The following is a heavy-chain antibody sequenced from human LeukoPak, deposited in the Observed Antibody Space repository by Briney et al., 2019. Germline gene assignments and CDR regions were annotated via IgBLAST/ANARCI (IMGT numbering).Heavy chain of an antibody. J-gene: IGHJ4*02. V-gene: IGHV4-59*05. D-gene: IGHD6-13*01. Sequence: PSETLSLTCTVSGGSISSYYWSWIRQPPGKGLEWIGSIYYSGSTYYNPSLKSRVTISVDTSKNQFSLKLSSVTAADTAVYYCARGASVAAAGTFPNDYWGQGTLVTVSS. CDR3: ARGASVAAAGTFPNDY. CDR1: GGSISSYY. CDR2: IYYSGST.